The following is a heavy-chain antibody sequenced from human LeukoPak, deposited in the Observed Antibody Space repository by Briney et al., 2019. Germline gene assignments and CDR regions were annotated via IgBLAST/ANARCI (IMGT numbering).Heavy chain of an antibody. CDR3: ARDDHYNYYYMDV. J-gene: IGHJ6*03. V-gene: IGHV3-48*01. CDR1: GFIFSTYS. CDR2: ISSSSSTI. Sequence: GGSLRLSCAASGFIFSTYSMNWVRQAPGKGLEWVSYISSSSSTIYYADSVKGRFTISRDNADNSLYLQMNSLGAEDTAVYYCARDDHYNYYYMDVWGRGTTVTVSS.